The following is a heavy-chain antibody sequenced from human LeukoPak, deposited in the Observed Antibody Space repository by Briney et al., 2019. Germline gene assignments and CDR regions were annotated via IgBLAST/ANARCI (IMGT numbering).Heavy chain of an antibody. J-gene: IGHJ3*02. V-gene: IGHV3-23*01. Sequence: GGSLGLSCAASGFTFSSYAMSWVRQAPGKGLEWVSAISGSGGSTYYADSVKGRFTISRDNSKNTLYLQMNSLRAEDTAVYYCAKARGAVAGYISRDAFDIWGQGTMVTVSS. CDR1: GFTFSSYA. CDR3: AKARGAVAGYISRDAFDI. D-gene: IGHD6-19*01. CDR2: ISGSGGST.